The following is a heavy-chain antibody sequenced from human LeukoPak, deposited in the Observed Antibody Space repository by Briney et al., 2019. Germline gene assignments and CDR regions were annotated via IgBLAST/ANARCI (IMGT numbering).Heavy chain of an antibody. V-gene: IGHV3-7*04. D-gene: IGHD6-13*01. Sequence: GGSLRLSCAASGFTFSSYWMSWVRQAPGKGLEWVANIKQVGSEKYYVDSVKGRFTISRDNAKNSLYLQMSTLRAEDTAVYYCARGRGSSWTNYFDYWGQGTLVTVSS. J-gene: IGHJ4*02. CDR2: IKQVGSEK. CDR3: ARGRGSSWTNYFDY. CDR1: GFTFSSYW.